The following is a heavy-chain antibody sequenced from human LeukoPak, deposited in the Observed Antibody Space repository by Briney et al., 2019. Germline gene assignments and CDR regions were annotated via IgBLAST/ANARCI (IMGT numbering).Heavy chain of an antibody. Sequence: PGGPLSLSCAASGFTFTSYAISWVRQAPGKGLEWVSAISGSGGSTYYADSVKGRFTISRDNSKNTLYLQMNSLRAEDTAVYYRAKAGGYSNYGGWFDPWGQGTLVTVSS. D-gene: IGHD4-11*01. CDR2: ISGSGGST. V-gene: IGHV3-23*01. CDR3: AKAGGYSNYGGWFDP. J-gene: IGHJ5*02. CDR1: GFTFTSYA.